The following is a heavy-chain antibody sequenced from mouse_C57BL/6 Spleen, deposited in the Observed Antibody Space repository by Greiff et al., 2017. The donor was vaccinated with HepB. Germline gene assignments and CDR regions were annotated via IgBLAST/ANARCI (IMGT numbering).Heavy chain of an antibody. J-gene: IGHJ4*01. CDR1: GYTFTDYY. CDR2: INPNNGGT. D-gene: IGHD1-1*01. CDR3: ARRPYYYGSSRYYAMDY. Sequence: VQLQQSGPELVKPGASVKISCKASGYTFTDYYMNWVKQSHGKSLEWIGDINPNNGGTSYNQKFKGKATLTVDKSSSTAYMELRSLTSEDSAVYYCARRPYYYGSSRYYAMDYWGQGTSVTVSS. V-gene: IGHV1-26*01.